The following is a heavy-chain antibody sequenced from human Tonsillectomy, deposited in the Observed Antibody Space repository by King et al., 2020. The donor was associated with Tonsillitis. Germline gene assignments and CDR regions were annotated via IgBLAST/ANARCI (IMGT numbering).Heavy chain of an antibody. CDR3: TKEDYGDYGTFDY. V-gene: IGHV3-30*18. Sequence: VQLVESGGGVVQPGGSLRLSCAASGFTFSDYGVHWVRQAPGKGLEWVAVISYDESNKYYADSVKGRFTISRDNSKSTLYLQMNSLRAEDTAVYYCTKEDYGDYGTFDYWGQGTLVTVSS. CDR2: ISYDESNK. D-gene: IGHD4-17*01. CDR1: GFTFSDYG. J-gene: IGHJ4*02.